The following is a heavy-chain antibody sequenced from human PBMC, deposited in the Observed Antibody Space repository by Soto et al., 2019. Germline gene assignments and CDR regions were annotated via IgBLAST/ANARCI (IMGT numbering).Heavy chain of an antibody. CDR3: SKDGSWDGGGGES. J-gene: IGHJ4*02. Sequence: QVQLVQSGAELKKPGSSVKVSCSASGVTFSSYAFTWVRQAPGQGLEWMGNIIPVFRTSNYAQGFQGRLTISADESTNTIYMELSSLRSEDKAAYFCSKDGSWDGGGGESWGQGTLVIVSS. CDR2: IIPVFRTS. D-gene: IGHD3-16*01. V-gene: IGHV1-69*18. CDR1: GVTFSSYA.